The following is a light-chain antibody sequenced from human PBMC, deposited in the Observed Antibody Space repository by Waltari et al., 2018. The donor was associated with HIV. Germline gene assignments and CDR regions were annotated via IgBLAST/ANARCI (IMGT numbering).Light chain of an antibody. V-gene: IGKV1-27*01. CDR3: QKYNSAPLT. Sequence: DIQMTQSPSSLSASVGDRVTITCRASQDISNYLAWYQQTPGKVPKVLIYGASSLQLGVPSRFSGSGSGTDFTLTISSLQPEDVATYYCQKYNSAPLTFGGGTKVEIK. CDR1: QDISNY. CDR2: GAS. J-gene: IGKJ4*01.